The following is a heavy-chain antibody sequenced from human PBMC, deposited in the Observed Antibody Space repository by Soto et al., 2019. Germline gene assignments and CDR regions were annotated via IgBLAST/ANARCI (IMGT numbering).Heavy chain of an antibody. CDR3: AKGLGTMVRGPPFDP. CDR1: GFTFDDYA. D-gene: IGHD3-10*01. J-gene: IGHJ5*02. Sequence: LSCAASGFTFDDYAMHWVRQAPGKGLEWVSGISWNSGSIGYADSVKGRFTISRDNAKNSLYLQMNSLRAEDTALYYCAKGLGTMVRGPPFDPWGQGTLVTVSS. CDR2: ISWNSGSI. V-gene: IGHV3-9*01.